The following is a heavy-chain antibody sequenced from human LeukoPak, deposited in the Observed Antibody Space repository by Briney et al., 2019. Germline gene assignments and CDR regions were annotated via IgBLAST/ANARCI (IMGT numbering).Heavy chain of an antibody. CDR1: GGSISSYY. J-gene: IGHJ3*02. Sequence: PSETLSLTCTVSGGSISSYYWSWIRQPPGKGLEWIGYIYYSGSTNYNPSLKSRVTISVDTSKNQFSLKLSSVTAADTAVYYCARMYLGYCSSTSCSTIWGQGTMVTVSS. V-gene: IGHV4-59*01. D-gene: IGHD2-2*02. CDR2: IYYSGST. CDR3: ARMYLGYCSSTSCSTI.